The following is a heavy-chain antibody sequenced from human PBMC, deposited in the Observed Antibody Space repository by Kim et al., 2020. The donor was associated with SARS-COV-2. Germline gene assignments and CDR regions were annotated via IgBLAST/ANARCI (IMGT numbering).Heavy chain of an antibody. CDR3: ARERYDSSGYYFDY. J-gene: IGHJ4*02. V-gene: IGHV3-33*01. Sequence: YADSVKGRITISRDNSKNKLYLQMNSLRAEDTAVYYCARERYDSSGYYFDYWGQGTLVTVSS. D-gene: IGHD3-22*01.